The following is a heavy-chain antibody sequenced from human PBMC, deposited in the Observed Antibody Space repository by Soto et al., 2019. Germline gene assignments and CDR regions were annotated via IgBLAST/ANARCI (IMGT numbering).Heavy chain of an antibody. D-gene: IGHD3-22*01. V-gene: IGHV3-11*01. CDR1: GFISGDYY. CDR2: ISSSDNII. J-gene: IGHJ4*02. Sequence: GGSLRLSCAAYGFISGDYYMSWIRQAPGKGLEWISYISSSDNIIYYADSVKGRFTISRDNAKNSLYLQMNSLRAEDTAVYYCARDRGYYDSSGYFDYWGRGTLVTVS. CDR3: ARDRGYYDSSGYFDY.